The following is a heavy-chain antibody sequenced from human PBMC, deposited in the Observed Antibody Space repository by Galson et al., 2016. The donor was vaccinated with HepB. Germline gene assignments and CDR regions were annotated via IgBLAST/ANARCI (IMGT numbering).Heavy chain of an antibody. CDR3: VRVTLMGYPFDY. D-gene: IGHD2-8*01. CDR2: IHYSGST. V-gene: IGHV4-39*07. Sequence: ETLSLTCTVSGGSISSNTYYWVWIRQPPGKGLEWIGSIHYSGSTYYNPSLKSRVTISVDTSKNQFSLKLSSMTAADTAVYYCVRVTLMGYPFDYWGQGTLVTVSS. J-gene: IGHJ4*02. CDR1: GGSISSNTYY.